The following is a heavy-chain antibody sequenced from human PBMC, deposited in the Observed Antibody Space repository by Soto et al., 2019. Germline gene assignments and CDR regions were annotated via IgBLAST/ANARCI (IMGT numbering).Heavy chain of an antibody. Sequence: SETLSLTCTVSGGSINSHYWGWIRQPPGKGLELIGYIFYTGRTEYNPSLRSRVTISLDTSKTQFSLRLTSVTAADTATYYCARATAGSSTVYRGQGILLTVSS. CDR1: GGSINSHY. D-gene: IGHD4-4*01. J-gene: IGHJ4*02. CDR3: ARATAGSSTVY. CDR2: IFYTGRT. V-gene: IGHV4-59*11.